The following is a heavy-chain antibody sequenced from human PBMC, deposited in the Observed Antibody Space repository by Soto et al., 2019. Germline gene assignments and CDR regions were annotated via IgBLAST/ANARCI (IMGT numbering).Heavy chain of an antibody. D-gene: IGHD2-8*02. CDR2: ISFDGSTK. J-gene: IGHJ4*02. CDR3: TGQIASGY. V-gene: IGHV3-30*03. CDR1: GFTFSNSG. Sequence: QVQLVESGGGVVQPGRSLRLSCAASGFTFSNSGMHWVRQALGKGLEWVAVISFDGSTKYYADSVKGRFTISRDNSKNTLYLEMNSLRGDDAAVYYCTGQIASGYWGQGTLVTVSS.